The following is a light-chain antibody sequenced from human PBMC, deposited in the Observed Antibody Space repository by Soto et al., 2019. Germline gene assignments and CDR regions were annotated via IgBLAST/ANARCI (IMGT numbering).Light chain of an antibody. CDR3: QQYYSCPPT. CDR2: GAS. CDR1: QSDSSN. Sequence: EIVMTQSPATLSVSPGERATLSCRASQSDSSNLAWYQQKPGQAPRLLIYGASTRATVIPAGFNGRGYGTEFSLTISSLQYGDFAVSYWQQYYSCPPTFGQGTKVDIK. V-gene: IGKV3-15*01. J-gene: IGKJ1*01.